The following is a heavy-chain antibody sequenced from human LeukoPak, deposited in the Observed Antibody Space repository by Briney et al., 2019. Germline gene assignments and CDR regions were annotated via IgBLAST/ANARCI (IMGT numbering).Heavy chain of an antibody. Sequence: GASVKVSCKASGYTFTGYYMHWVRQAPGQGLEWMGWINPNSGGTNYAQKFQGRVTMTRDTSISTAYMELSSLRSEDTAVYYCATDLAVAGAGFDYWGQGTLVTVSS. CDR3: ATDLAVAGAGFDY. V-gene: IGHV1-2*02. CDR1: GYTFTGYY. D-gene: IGHD6-19*01. J-gene: IGHJ4*02. CDR2: INPNSGGT.